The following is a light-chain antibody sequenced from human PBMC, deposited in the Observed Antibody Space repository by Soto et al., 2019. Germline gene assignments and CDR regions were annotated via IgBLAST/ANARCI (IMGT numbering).Light chain of an antibody. V-gene: IGKV3-15*01. CDR3: QNYNSYSEE. Sequence: EIVLTQSPGTLALSPGEIATLSCRASQSVSNNYLAWYQQKPGQAPRLLIYGASTRATGIPARFSGSGSGTEFTLTISSLQPDDFATYYCQNYNSYSEEFGQGTKVDIK. CDR2: GAS. J-gene: IGKJ1*01. CDR1: QSVSNN.